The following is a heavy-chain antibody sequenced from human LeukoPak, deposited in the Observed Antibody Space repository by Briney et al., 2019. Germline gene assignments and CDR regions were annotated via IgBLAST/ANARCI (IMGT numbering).Heavy chain of an antibody. CDR1: VGSLSSGDYY. J-gene: IGHJ3*02. CDR2: IYYSGST. Sequence: SETLSLTCTVSVGSLSSGDYYWSWIRHPPGRGLEWIGYIYYSGSTYYNPSIKSRVTISVDTSKNQFSLKLSSVTPADTAVYYCARGSREWELLFAFDIWGQGTMVTVSS. V-gene: IGHV4-30-4*08. CDR3: ARGSREWELLFAFDI. D-gene: IGHD1-26*01.